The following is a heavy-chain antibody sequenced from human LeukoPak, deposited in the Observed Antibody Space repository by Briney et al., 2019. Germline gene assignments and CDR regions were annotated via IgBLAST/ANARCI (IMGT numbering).Heavy chain of an antibody. CDR2: INPSGGST. J-gene: IGHJ5*02. CDR1: GYTFTSYY. CDR3: ARDSSGWTYNWFDP. V-gene: IGHV1-46*01. Sequence: GASVKVSCKASGYTFTSYYMHWVRQAPGRGLEWMGIINPSGGSTNYAQKFQGRVTITADESTSTAYMELSSLRSEDTAVYYCARDSSGWTYNWFDPWGQGTLVTVSS. D-gene: IGHD6-19*01.